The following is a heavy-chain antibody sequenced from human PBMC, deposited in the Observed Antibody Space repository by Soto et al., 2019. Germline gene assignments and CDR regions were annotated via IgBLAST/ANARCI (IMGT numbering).Heavy chain of an antibody. CDR1: GESLSTYF. CDR2: VNYSGGRT. D-gene: IGHD4-4*01. V-gene: IGHV4-34*01. Sequence: QVQLQQWGAGLLKPSETLSLTCAAYGESLSTYFWSWIRQPPGQGLEWIGEVNYSGGRTIYNPSLRSRVTISVSTSRDQCSRQLRSVPAADTAGDDCARGRHYTWTLGGQGTRVTVSS. J-gene: IGHJ4*02. CDR3: ARGRHYTWTL.